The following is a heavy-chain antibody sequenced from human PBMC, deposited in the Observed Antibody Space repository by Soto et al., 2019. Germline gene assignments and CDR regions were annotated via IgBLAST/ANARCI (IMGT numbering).Heavy chain of an antibody. CDR3: ARHGLYSSGWYGEGYYYCMDV. D-gene: IGHD6-19*01. CDR2: IYPGDSDT. V-gene: IGHV5-51*01. Sequence: PGESLKISCKGSGYSFTSYWIGWVRQMPGKGLEWMGIIYPGDSDTRYSPSFQGQVTISADKSISTAYLQWSRLKASDTAMYYCARHGLYSSGWYGEGYYYCMDVWGQGTTVTVSS. J-gene: IGHJ6*02. CDR1: GYSFTSYW.